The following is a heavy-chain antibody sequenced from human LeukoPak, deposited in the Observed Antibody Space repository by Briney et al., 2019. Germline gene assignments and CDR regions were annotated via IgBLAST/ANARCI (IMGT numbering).Heavy chain of an antibody. CDR2: ISWNSGSI. CDR3: ASNPENYYYGMDV. V-gene: IGHV3-9*01. J-gene: IGHJ6*02. Sequence: GGSLRLSCAASGFTFDDYAMPWVRQAPGKGLEWVSGISWNSGSIGYADSVKGRFTISRDNAKNSLYLQMNSLRAEDTAVYYCASNPENYYYGMDVWGRGTTVTVSS. CDR1: GFTFDDYA.